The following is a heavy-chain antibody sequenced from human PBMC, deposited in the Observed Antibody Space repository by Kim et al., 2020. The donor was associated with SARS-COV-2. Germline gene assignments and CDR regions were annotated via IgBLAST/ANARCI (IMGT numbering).Heavy chain of an antibody. CDR3: ARATGGYSGYDYLDF. D-gene: IGHD5-12*01. V-gene: IGHV1-69*13. CDR1: GGTFRHYA. CDR2: IIHMFGTT. Sequence: SVKVSCKASGGTFRHYASSWVRQAPGQGLEWMGVIIHMFGTTKYAQKFQGRVTITADESTSTAYMELSSLRSVDTGLYYCARATGGYSGYDYLDFWGQGTLVTVSS. J-gene: IGHJ4*02.